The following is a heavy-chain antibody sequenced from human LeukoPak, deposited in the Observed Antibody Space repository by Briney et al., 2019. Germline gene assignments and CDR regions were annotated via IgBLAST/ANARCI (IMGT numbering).Heavy chain of an antibody. CDR3: AKDPLYYGSGSYYY. D-gene: IGHD3-10*01. J-gene: IGHJ4*02. Sequence: PGGSLRLSCAASGFTFSSYAMSWVRQAPGKGLEWVSDISGSGGSTYYADSVKGRFTISRDNSKNSLYLQMNSLRAEDTAVYYCAKDPLYYGSGSYYYWGQGTLVTVSS. CDR2: ISGSGGST. V-gene: IGHV3-23*01. CDR1: GFTFSSYA.